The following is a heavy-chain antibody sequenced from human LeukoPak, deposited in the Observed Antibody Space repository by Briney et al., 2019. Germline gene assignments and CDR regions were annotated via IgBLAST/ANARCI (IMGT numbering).Heavy chain of an antibody. CDR3: VRAFGGYDSQRFYYNMDV. J-gene: IGHJ6*03. Sequence: SGGSLRLSCAASGFIFSNYYLNWVRQAPGKGLEWVSCIHGSASYNYYADSVKGRFTISRDSAKNSLYLEMSSLRVEDTAVYYCVRAFGGYDSQRFYYNMDVWGKGTTVTVSS. CDR1: GFIFSNYY. D-gene: IGHD5-12*01. V-gene: IGHV3-21*06. CDR2: IHGSASYN.